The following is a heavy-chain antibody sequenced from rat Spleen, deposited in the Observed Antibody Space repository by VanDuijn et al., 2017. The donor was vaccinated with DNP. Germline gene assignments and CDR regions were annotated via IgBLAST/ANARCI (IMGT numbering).Heavy chain of an antibody. CDR3: ARHNNYYFDY. Sequence: EVQLVESGGGLVQPGNSLKLSCAASGFTFSDYAMAWVRQAPKKGLEWVATISYEGSSTYYRDSVKGRFTISRDNAKSTLYLPRDSLRSEDTATYYCARHNNYYFDYWAKESWSQSPQ. CDR2: ISYEGSST. D-gene: IGHD1-10*01. CDR1: GFTFSDYA. V-gene: IGHV5-17*01. J-gene: IGHJ2*01.